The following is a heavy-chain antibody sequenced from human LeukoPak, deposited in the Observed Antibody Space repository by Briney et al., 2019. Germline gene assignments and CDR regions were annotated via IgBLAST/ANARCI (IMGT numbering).Heavy chain of an antibody. Sequence: GGPLRLSCAASGFTFSRYAMSCVREAPGKGLEWVSAISGSGDSTHYADSVKGRFTISRDNSKNTLYLQMNSLRAEDTAVYYCAKGLFGNYYYNGMDVWDQGTTVTVSS. V-gene: IGHV3-23*01. CDR2: ISGSGDST. CDR3: AKGLFGNYYYNGMDV. D-gene: IGHD2-21*01. J-gene: IGHJ6*02. CDR1: GFTFSRYA.